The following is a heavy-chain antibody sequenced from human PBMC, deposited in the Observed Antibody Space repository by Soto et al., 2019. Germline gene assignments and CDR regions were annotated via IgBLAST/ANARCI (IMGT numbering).Heavy chain of an antibody. V-gene: IGHV3-7*01. CDR3: GGGVVVVASSAGDYYDGMDV. J-gene: IGHJ6*02. CDR2: IKQDGSEK. Sequence: GGSLRLSCAASGFTFSSYWMSWVRQAPGKGLEWVANIKQDGSEKCYVDSVKGRFTISRDNAKNSLYLQMNSLRAEDMDVYYWGGGVVVVASSAGDYYDGMDVWGQGTLVTVSS. D-gene: IGHD2-15*01. CDR1: GFTFSSYW.